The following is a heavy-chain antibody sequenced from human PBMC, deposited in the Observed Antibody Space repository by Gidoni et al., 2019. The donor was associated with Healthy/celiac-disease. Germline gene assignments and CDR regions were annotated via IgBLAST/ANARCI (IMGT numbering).Heavy chain of an antibody. V-gene: IGHV4-4*02. Sequence: QVQLQESGPGLVKPSGTLSLTCAVSGGSISSSTWWSWVRQPPGKGLALIGEIYHSGRTNYNTSLKSRVTISVDKSKNQFSLKLSSVTAADTAVYYCARYSYGQGIGGVYWGQGTLVTVSS. D-gene: IGHD5-18*01. CDR2: IYHSGRT. CDR3: ARYSYGQGIGGVY. CDR1: GGSISSSTW. J-gene: IGHJ4*02.